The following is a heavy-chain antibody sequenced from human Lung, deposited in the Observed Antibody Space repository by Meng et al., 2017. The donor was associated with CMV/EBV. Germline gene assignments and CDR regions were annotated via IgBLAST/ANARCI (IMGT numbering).Heavy chain of an antibody. J-gene: IGHJ4*02. CDR2: INPGDSDT. V-gene: IGHV5-51*01. D-gene: IGHD2-8*01. CDR1: GYSFTNCW. Sequence: GGSLRLXCKYFGYSFTNCWIGWVRQMPGKGLEWMGIINPGDSDTQYRASFQGQVTISADKSINTAYLQWGSLKASDTAMYYCAIRWRYGNGPYFDYSGQGXLVTVSS. CDR3: AIRWRYGNGPYFDY.